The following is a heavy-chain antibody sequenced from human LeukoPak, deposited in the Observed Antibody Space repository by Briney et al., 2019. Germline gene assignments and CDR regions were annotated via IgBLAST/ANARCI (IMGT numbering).Heavy chain of an antibody. J-gene: IGHJ4*02. CDR2: IIGSGEKT. CDR3: AGPIAVACIGFDY. D-gene: IGHD6-19*01. CDR1: GFTFSSYS. Sequence: GGSLRLSCAASGFTFSSYSMYWVRQAPGKGLEWVSGIIGSGEKTYYADSVKGRFTISRDNAKNSLYLQMNSLRAEDTAVYYCAGPIAVACIGFDYWGQGTLVTVSS. V-gene: IGHV3-48*01.